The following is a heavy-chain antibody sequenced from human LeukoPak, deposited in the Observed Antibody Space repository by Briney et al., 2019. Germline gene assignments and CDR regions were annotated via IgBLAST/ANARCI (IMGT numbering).Heavy chain of an antibody. CDR2: IYYFGGA. CDR3: ASHKDGSYFES. CDR1: GGSITRHRYD. D-gene: IGHD3-10*01. Sequence: SETLSLTCGVSGGSITRHRYDSCWVRQSTTTVLEWFSSIYYFGGAYYRPSLLSRASLSIDTAKNQISLNRTSVTATYTAVYYCASHKDGSYFESWGEGTLVTVSS. V-gene: IGHV4-39*01. J-gene: IGHJ4*02.